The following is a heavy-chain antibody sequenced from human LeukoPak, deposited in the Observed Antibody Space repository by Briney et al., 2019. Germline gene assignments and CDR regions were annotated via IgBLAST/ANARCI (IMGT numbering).Heavy chain of an antibody. Sequence: GASVKVSCKASGYTFTGYYMHWVRQAPGQGLEWMGRINPNSGGTNYAQKFQGRVTMTRDTSISTAYMELSRLRSDDTAVYYCASGGSYYGSGSFLLNYYYYMDVWGKGTTVTVSS. V-gene: IGHV1-2*06. CDR1: GYTFTGYY. CDR3: ASGGSYYGSGSFLLNYYYYMDV. D-gene: IGHD3-10*01. CDR2: INPNSGGT. J-gene: IGHJ6*03.